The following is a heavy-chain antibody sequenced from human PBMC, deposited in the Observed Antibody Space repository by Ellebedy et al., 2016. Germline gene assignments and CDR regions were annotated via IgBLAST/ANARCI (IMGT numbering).Heavy chain of an antibody. J-gene: IGHJ4*02. CDR1: GYTFTGYY. CDR3: ARVRGGQWLRFLGSYRGGGCFDY. D-gene: IGHD5-12*01. Sequence: ASVKVSCXASGYTFTGYYMHWVRQAPGQGLEWMGWINPNSGGTNYAQKFQGRVTMTRDTSISTAYMELSRLRSDDTAVYYCARVRGGQWLRFLGSYRGGGCFDYWGQGTLVTVSS. V-gene: IGHV1-2*02. CDR2: INPNSGGT.